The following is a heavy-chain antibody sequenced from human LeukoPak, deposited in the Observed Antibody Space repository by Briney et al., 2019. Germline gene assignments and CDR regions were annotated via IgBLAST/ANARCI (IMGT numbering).Heavy chain of an antibody. CDR3: ARDIAPGHYYYMDV. D-gene: IGHD6-13*01. CDR2: IYTSGST. CDR1: GGSISSGSYY. V-gene: IGHV4-61*02. Sequence: SETLSLTCTVSGGSISSGSYYWSWIRQPAGKGLEWIGRIYTSGSTNYNPSLKSRVTISVDTSKNQFSLKLSSVTAADTAVYYCARDIAPGHYYYMDVWGKGTTVTVSS. J-gene: IGHJ6*03.